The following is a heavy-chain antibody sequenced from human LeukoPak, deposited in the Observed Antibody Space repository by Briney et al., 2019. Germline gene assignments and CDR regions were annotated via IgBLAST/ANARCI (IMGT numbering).Heavy chain of an antibody. J-gene: IGHJ4*02. Sequence: PGGSLRLSCAASGFTFSSFWMSWVRQAPGKGLEWVGRIKSKTDGGTTDYAAPVKGRFTISRDDSKNTLYLQMNSLKTEDTAVYYCTTVVSDYSRSDYWGQGTLVTVSS. D-gene: IGHD1-26*01. CDR2: IKSKTDGGTT. CDR3: TTVVSDYSRSDY. CDR1: GFTFSSFW. V-gene: IGHV3-15*01.